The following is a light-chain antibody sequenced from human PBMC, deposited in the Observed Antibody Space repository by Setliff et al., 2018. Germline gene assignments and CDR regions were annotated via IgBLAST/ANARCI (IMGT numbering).Light chain of an antibody. J-gene: IGLJ1*01. CDR3: AAYAGSDSFV. Sequence: QSVLTQPPSASGSPGQSVTISCAGTSIDLSGYTYVSWYQQHPGKAPQVIIYDVTKRPSGVPGRFSGSKSGNTASLTVSGLQAEDEADYYCAAYAGSDSFVFGTGTKVTVL. CDR1: SIDLSGYTY. V-gene: IGLV2-8*01. CDR2: DVT.